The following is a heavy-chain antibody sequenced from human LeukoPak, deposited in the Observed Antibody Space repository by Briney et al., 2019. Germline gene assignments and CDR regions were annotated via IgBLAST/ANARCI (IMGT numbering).Heavy chain of an antibody. CDR1: GYSFTSYW. D-gene: IGHD2-2*01. CDR2: IYPGDSDT. CDR3: ARLGDIVVVPAALDY. V-gene: IGHV5-51*01. J-gene: IGHJ4*02. Sequence: HGESLKISCKGSGYSFTSYWIGWVRQMPGKGLEWIGIIYPGDSDTRYIPSFQGQVTISADKSISTAYLQWSSLKASDTAMYYCARLGDIVVVPAALDYWGQGTLVTVSS.